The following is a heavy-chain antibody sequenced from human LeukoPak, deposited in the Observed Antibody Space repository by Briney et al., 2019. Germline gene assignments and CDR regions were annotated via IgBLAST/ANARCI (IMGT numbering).Heavy chain of an antibody. J-gene: IGHJ6*04. CDR2: INPTSGGT. CDR3: ARMKSLDV. Sequence: ASVKVSCKASGYTFTDSYIHRVRQAPGQGLEWMGCINPTSGGTQYAQKFQGRVTVTRDTSITTAYMELSRLRSDDTALYYCARMKSLDVWGKGTTVTVSS. V-gene: IGHV1-2*02. CDR1: GYTFTDSY.